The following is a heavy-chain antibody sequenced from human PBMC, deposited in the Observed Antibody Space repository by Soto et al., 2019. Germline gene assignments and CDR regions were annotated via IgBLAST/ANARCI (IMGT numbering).Heavy chain of an antibody. D-gene: IGHD3-16*02. CDR1: GFKFRDYW. J-gene: IGHJ4*02. Sequence: GGSLRLSCAASGFKFRDYWMSWVRQAPGKGLEWVGNIKHDTSEAHYADSVKGRFTITRDNIKNFVFLQMNGLRADDTASYYCARDGLLFSGPYRPSRFDYWGLGTQVTVSS. CDR3: ARDGLLFSGPYRPSRFDY. CDR2: IKHDTSEA. V-gene: IGHV3-7*03.